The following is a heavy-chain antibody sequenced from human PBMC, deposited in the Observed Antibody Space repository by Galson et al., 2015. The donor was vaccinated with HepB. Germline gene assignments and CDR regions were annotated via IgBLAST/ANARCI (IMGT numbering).Heavy chain of an antibody. D-gene: IGHD1-26*01. Sequence: SLRLSCAASGFTFSSYGMHWVRQAPGKGLEWVAVISYDGSNKYYADSVKGRFTISRDNSKNTLYLQMNSLRAEDTAVYYCAKEEGGSYLSYYYYYMDVWGKGTTVTVSS. J-gene: IGHJ6*03. CDR1: GFTFSSYG. V-gene: IGHV3-30*18. CDR3: AKEEGGSYLSYYYYYMDV. CDR2: ISYDGSNK.